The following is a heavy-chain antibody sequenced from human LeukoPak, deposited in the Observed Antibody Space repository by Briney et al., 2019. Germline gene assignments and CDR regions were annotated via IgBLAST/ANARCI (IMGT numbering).Heavy chain of an antibody. J-gene: IGHJ4*02. CDR3: ARDPDGGYDFDY. V-gene: IGHV3-48*01. CDR2: INSNGAVI. CDR1: GFSFSDYG. D-gene: IGHD5-12*01. Sequence: GGSLRLSCAASGFSFSDYGMNWVRRAPGKGLEWLSHINSNGAVISYADSVKGRFTISRDTAKSSLYLQMNSLQIEDTAIYFCARDPDGGYDFDYWGQGTLVTVSS.